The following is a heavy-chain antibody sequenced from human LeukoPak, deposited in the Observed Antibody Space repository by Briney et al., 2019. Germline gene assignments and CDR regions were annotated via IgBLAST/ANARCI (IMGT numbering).Heavy chain of an antibody. Sequence: SGGSLRLSCAASGFIFSSYAMTWVRQAPGKGLEWVSGITGSGGSTFYADSVKGRFTISRDNSKNTLCLQMNSLTADDTAVYYCAKGRYSYGYWYFDLWGRGTLVTVSS. V-gene: IGHV3-23*01. J-gene: IGHJ2*01. CDR2: ITGSGGST. CDR1: GFIFSSYA. D-gene: IGHD5-18*01. CDR3: AKGRYSYGYWYFDL.